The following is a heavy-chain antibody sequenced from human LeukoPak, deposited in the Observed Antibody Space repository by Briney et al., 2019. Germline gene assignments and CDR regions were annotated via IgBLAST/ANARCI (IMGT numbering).Heavy chain of an antibody. D-gene: IGHD4-11*01. Sequence: GGSLRLSCAASGFTFSSYWMSWVRQAPGKGLEWAANIKQDGSEKYYVDSVKGRFTISRDNAKNSLYLQMNSLRAEDTAVYYCARDTVFRQNWFDPWGQGTLVTVSS. V-gene: IGHV3-7*01. CDR2: IKQDGSEK. CDR3: ARDTVFRQNWFDP. CDR1: GFTFSSYW. J-gene: IGHJ5*02.